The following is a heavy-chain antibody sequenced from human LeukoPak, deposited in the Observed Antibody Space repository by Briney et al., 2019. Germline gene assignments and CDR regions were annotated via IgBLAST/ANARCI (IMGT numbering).Heavy chain of an antibody. V-gene: IGHV3-48*04. CDR3: AREGGVIITVVC. CDR1: GFTFSSYS. D-gene: IGHD3-10*01. CDR2: ISSSSSTI. J-gene: IGHJ6*01. Sequence: PGGSLRLSCAASGFTFSSYSMNWVRQAPGKGLEWVSYISSSSSTIYYADPVKGRFTISRDNANNSLYLQMNSLRAEDTAVYYCAREGGVIITVVCWG.